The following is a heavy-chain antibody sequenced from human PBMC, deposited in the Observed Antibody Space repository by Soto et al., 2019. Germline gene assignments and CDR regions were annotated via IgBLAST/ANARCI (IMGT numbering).Heavy chain of an antibody. V-gene: IGHV1-69*13. CDR2: IIPIFGTA. D-gene: IGHD3-16*02. CDR1: GGPFSSYA. Sequence: SVKVSCKASGGPFSSYAISWVRHAPGQGLEWMGGIIPIFGTANYAQKFQGRVTITADESTSTAYMELSSLRSEDTAVYYCARGGVVAFGGVIVLSAFEIWGQGTMVTVSS. CDR3: ARGGVVAFGGVIVLSAFEI. J-gene: IGHJ3*02.